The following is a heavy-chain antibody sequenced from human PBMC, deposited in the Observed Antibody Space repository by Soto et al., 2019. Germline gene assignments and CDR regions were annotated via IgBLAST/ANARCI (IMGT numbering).Heavy chain of an antibody. Sequence: EVQLVESGGGLVQPGGSLRLSCAASGFTFSSYAMHWVRQAPGKGLEYVSAITSNGGNTDYASSVKVRFTISRDKSKNTLYLQMGSLRAADMAVYYCARRIPFGYGMDDWDQATTVTVSS. CDR1: GFTFSSYA. CDR2: ITSNGGNT. D-gene: IGHD2-21*01. CDR3: ARRIPFGYGMDD. J-gene: IGHJ6*02. V-gene: IGHV3-64*01.